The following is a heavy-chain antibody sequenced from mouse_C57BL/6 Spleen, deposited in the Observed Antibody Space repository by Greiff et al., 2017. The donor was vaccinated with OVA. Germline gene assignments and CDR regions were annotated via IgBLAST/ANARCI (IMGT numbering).Heavy chain of an antibody. D-gene: IGHD4-1*01. J-gene: IGHJ2*01. Sequence: VQLKQSGAELVKPGASVKLSCTASGFNITDYYMPWVQQRPEQGLEWIGRLDPEDGDTKYAPKFQGKATITADTSSNTAYLQLSSLTSEDTAVYYCARERANWDGYWGQGTTLTVSS. CDR3: ARERANWDGY. CDR2: LDPEDGDT. CDR1: GFNITDYY. V-gene: IGHV14-2*01.